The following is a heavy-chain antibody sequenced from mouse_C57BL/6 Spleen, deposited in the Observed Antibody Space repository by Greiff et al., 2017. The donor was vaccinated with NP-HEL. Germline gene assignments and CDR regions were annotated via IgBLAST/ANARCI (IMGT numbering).Heavy chain of an antibody. J-gene: IGHJ4*01. D-gene: IGHD1-1*01. CDR3: ARPIYYYGKDAMDY. Sequence: VESGGGLVKPGGSLKLSCAASGFTFSDYGMHWVRQAPEKGLEWVAYISSGSSTIYYADTVKGRFTISRDNAKNTLFLQMTSLRSEDTAMYYCARPIYYYGKDAMDYWGQGTSVTVSS. CDR2: ISSGSSTI. CDR1: GFTFSDYG. V-gene: IGHV5-17*01.